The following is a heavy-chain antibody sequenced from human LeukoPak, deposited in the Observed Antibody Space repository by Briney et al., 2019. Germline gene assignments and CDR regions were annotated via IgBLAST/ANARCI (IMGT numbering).Heavy chain of an antibody. D-gene: IGHD3-10*01. V-gene: IGHV3-33*01. CDR2: IWPDGSIK. CDR1: GFIFTTYV. Sequence: GGSLRLSCAASGFIFTTYVIHWVRQAPGKGLEWVAVIWPDGSIKYYADSVKDRFTISRDDSKNTLYLQMNSLRAEDTGVYFCARAVGPYDYWGQGTLVTVSS. CDR3: ARAVGPYDY. J-gene: IGHJ4*02.